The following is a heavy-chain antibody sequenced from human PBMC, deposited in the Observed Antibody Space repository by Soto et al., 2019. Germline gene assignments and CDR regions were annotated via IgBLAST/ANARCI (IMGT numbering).Heavy chain of an antibody. Sequence: QVQLVQSGAEVKKPGASVKVSCKASGYTFTSYGISWVRQAPGQGLEWMGWISAYNGNTNYAQKPQGRVTMTTDTSTSTAYMELRSLRSDDTAVYYCARHFDGGTRIAARGGVGWFDPWGQGTLVTVSS. CDR2: ISAYNGNT. V-gene: IGHV1-18*01. D-gene: IGHD6-6*01. J-gene: IGHJ5*02. CDR3: ARHFDGGTRIAARGGVGWFDP. CDR1: GYTFTSYG.